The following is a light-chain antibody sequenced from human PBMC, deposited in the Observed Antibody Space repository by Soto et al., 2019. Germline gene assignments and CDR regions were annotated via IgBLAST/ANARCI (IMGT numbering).Light chain of an antibody. Sequence: EIVMTQSPATLSVSPGERATLSCRASQSVSSNLAWYQQKAGQAPKLLISGASTRATGVPARFSGSGSGTEFTLTISRLQSEDFAVYYCQLYNNWPPTWTFGQGTKVEIK. CDR3: QLYNNWPPTWT. CDR1: QSVSSN. J-gene: IGKJ1*01. CDR2: GAS. V-gene: IGKV3-15*01.